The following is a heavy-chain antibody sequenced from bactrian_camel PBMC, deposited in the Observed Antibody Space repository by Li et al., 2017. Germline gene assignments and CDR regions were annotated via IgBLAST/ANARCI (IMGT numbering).Heavy chain of an antibody. CDR3: AARVTVRRLGWPRCETKY. D-gene: IGHD2*01. CDR1: AYSRSVQL. J-gene: IGHJ4*01. V-gene: IGHV3S54*01. CDR2: MYTGTGAT. Sequence: HVQLVESGGGSAQAGGSLRLSCAASAYSRSVQLMAWFRQAPGKQREGVAVMYTGTGATYYADSVKGRFTISQDNGNITLYLQMNSLNTEDTAKYFCAARVTVRRLGWPRCETKYWGQGTQVTVS.